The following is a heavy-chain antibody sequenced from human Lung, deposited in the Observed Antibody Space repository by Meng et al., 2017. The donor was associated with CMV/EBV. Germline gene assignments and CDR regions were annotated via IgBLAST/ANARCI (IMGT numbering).Heavy chain of an antibody. D-gene: IGHD2-21*02. CDR2: IYHSGST. CDR1: GGSHRRRKW. J-gene: IGHJ4*02. Sequence: ERSQVRGRPSGTLSLTCAVCGGSHRRRKWWRGSRKPPGKGLERIGEIYHSGSTNYNPSLKRRVTISVDESKNQFPLRLSSVTAADTAVYYCARVGAYCGGDCYHPRWGQGTLVTVSS. V-gene: IGHV4-4*02. CDR3: ARVGAYCGGDCYHPR.